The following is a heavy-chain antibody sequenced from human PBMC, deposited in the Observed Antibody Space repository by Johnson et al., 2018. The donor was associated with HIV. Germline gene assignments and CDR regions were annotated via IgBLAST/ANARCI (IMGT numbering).Heavy chain of an antibody. V-gene: IGHV3-48*04. Sequence: EQLVESGGGVVRPGGSLRLSCAASGFTFNDYGMNWVRQAPGKGLEWVSYISSSGSTIYYADSVKGRFTISRDNAKNSLYLQMNSLRAEDTAVYYCARDRGRGGYSYGRGDAFDIWGQGTMVTVSS. D-gene: IGHD5-18*01. J-gene: IGHJ3*02. CDR2: ISSSGSTI. CDR3: ARDRGRGGYSYGRGDAFDI. CDR1: GFTFNDYG.